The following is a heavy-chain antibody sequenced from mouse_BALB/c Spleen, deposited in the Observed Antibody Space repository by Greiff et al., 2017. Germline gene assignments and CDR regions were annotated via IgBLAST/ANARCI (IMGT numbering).Heavy chain of an antibody. D-gene: IGHD2-1*01. Sequence: QVHVKQSGAELVRPGTSVKISCKASGYTFTNYWLGWVKQRPGHGLEWIGDIYPGGGYTNYNEKFKGKATLTADTSSSTAYMQLSSLTSEDSAVYFCAREDGNYFDYWGQGTTLTVSS. J-gene: IGHJ2*01. CDR3: AREDGNYFDY. V-gene: IGHV1-63*02. CDR2: IYPGGGYT. CDR1: GYTFTNYW.